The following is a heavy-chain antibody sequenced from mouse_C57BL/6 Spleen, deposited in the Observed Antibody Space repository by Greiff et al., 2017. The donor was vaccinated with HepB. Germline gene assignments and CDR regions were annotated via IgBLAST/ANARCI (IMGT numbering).Heavy chain of an antibody. J-gene: IGHJ1*03. V-gene: IGHV6-3*01. CDR2: IRLKSDNYAT. CDR1: GFTFSNYW. CDR3: TGVGYWYVDV. Sequence: EVKLVASGGGLVQPGGSMKLSCVASGFTFSNYWMNWVRQSPEKGLEWVAQIRLKSDNYATHYAESVKGRFTISRDDSKSSVYLQMNNLRAEDTGIYYCTGVGYWYVDVWGTGTTVTVSS.